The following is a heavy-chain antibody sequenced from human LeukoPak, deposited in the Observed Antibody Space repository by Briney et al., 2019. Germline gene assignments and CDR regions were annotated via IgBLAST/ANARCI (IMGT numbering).Heavy chain of an antibody. D-gene: IGHD6-19*01. J-gene: IGHJ4*02. CDR3: ASHIAVAGEFDY. V-gene: IGHV4-59*01. Sequence: PSETLSFTCTVSGGSISSYYWSWIRQPPGKGLEWIGYIYYSGSTNYNPSLKSRVTISVDTSKNQFSLKLSSVTAADTAVYYCASHIAVAGEFDYWGQGTPVTVSS. CDR2: IYYSGST. CDR1: GGSISSYY.